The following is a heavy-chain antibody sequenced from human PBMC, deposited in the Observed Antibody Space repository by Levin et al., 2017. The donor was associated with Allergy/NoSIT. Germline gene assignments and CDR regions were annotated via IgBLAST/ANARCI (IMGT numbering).Heavy chain of an antibody. D-gene: IGHD6-13*01. J-gene: IGHJ4*02. Sequence: PGGSLRLSCAAYGFTFSSYAMSWVRQAPGKGLEWVSAISSGGSSTYYADSVKGRFTISRDNSKNTLYLQVNSLRAEDTAVYYCAKDPNTAAGPNHFDYWGQGTLVTVSS. CDR1: GFTFSSYA. CDR3: AKDPNTAAGPNHFDY. V-gene: IGHV3-23*01. CDR2: ISSGGSST.